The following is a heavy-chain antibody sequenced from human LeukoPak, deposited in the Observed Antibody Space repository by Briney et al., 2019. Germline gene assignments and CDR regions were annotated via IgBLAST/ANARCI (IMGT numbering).Heavy chain of an antibody. Sequence: SETLSLTCAVYGGSFSGCYWSWIRQPPGKGLEWIGEINHSGSTNYNPSLKSRVTISVDTSKNQFSLKLSSVTAADTAVYYCARGSSYYGSGSYLRWFDPWGQGTLVTVSS. CDR1: GGSFSGCY. CDR3: ARGSSYYGSGSYLRWFDP. V-gene: IGHV4-34*01. D-gene: IGHD3-10*01. J-gene: IGHJ5*02. CDR2: INHSGST.